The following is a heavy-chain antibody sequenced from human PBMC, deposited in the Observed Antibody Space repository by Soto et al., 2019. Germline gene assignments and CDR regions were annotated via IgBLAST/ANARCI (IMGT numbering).Heavy chain of an antibody. CDR1: GGSISSGGYS. V-gene: IGHV4-30-2*01. CDR2: IYHSGST. J-gene: IGHJ5*02. CDR3: AREKAGYSSSWYTGGGFDP. Sequence: PSETLSLTCAVSGGSISSGGYSWSWIRQPPGKGLEWIGYIYHSGSTYYNPSLKSRVTISVDRSKNQFSLQLNSVTPEDTAVYYCAREKAGYSSSWYTGGGFDPWGQGTLVTVSS. D-gene: IGHD6-13*01.